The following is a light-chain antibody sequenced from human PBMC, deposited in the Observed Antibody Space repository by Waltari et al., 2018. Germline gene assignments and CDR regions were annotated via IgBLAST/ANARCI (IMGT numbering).Light chain of an antibody. CDR2: GAS. Sequence: EIVLTQSPGTLSLSPGERATLSCRASQSVSSSYLAWYQQKPGPAPRPLIHGASSRATAIPDRFSGSGSGTDFTLTISRLEPEDFAVYYCQQYGSSPPHTFGQGTKLEIK. V-gene: IGKV3-20*01. CDR3: QQYGSSPPHT. CDR1: QSVSSSY. J-gene: IGKJ2*01.